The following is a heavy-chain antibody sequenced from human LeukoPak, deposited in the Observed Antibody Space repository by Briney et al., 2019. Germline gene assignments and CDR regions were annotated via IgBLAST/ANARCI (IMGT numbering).Heavy chain of an antibody. D-gene: IGHD1-26*01. CDR2: IYYSGRT. Sequence: GSIXXXYXXXIRXPPXKGXXXXGYIYYSGRTNYNPSLMSRGTISVDTSKNQFSLKLSSVTAADTAMYYCARSRELLSDWFDPWGQGTLVTVS. CDR3: ARSRELLSDWFDP. J-gene: IGHJ5*02. CDR1: GSIXXXY. V-gene: IGHV4-59*01.